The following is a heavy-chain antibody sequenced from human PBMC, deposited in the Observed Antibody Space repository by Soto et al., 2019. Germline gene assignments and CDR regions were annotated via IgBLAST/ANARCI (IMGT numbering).Heavy chain of an antibody. J-gene: IGHJ6*02. Sequence: PGGSLRLSCAASGFTFSDYYMSWIRQAPGKGLEWVSYISSSGSTIYYADSVKGRFTISRDNAKNSLYLQMNSLRAEDTAVYYCARESRDGYNRDYGMDVWGQGTRVTVSS. D-gene: IGHD5-12*01. CDR3: ARESRDGYNRDYGMDV. CDR1: GFTFSDYY. V-gene: IGHV3-11*01. CDR2: ISSSGSTI.